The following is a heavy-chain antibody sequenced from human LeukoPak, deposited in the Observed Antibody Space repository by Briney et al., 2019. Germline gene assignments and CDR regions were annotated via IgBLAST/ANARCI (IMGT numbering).Heavy chain of an antibody. Sequence: PSETLSLTCAVYGGSFSGYYWSWIRQPPGKGLEWTGEINHSGSTNYNPSLKSRVTISVDTSKNQFSLKLSSVTAADTAVYYCARGRRITMIGYVRPFDYWGQGTLVTVSS. J-gene: IGHJ4*02. CDR3: ARGRRITMIGYVRPFDY. D-gene: IGHD3-22*01. CDR1: GGSFSGYY. V-gene: IGHV4-34*01. CDR2: INHSGST.